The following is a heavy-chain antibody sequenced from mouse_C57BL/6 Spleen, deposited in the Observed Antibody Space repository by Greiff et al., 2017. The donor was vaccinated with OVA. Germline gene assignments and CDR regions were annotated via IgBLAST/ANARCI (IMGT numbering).Heavy chain of an antibody. CDR1: GFTFSNYW. CDR2: IILKSDNYAT. D-gene: IGHD2-1*01. CDR3: TGSRNYYYAMDY. V-gene: IGHV6-3*01. Sequence: EVKVEESGGGLVQPGGSMKLSCVASGFTFSNYWMNWVRQSPEKGLEWVAQIILKSDNYATHYAESVKGRFTISRDDSKSSVYLQMNNLRAEDTGIYYCTGSRNYYYAMDYWGQGTSVTVSS. J-gene: IGHJ4*01.